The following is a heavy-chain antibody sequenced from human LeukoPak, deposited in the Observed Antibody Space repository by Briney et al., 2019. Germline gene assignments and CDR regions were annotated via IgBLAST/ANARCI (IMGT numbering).Heavy chain of an antibody. J-gene: IGHJ3*02. CDR2: IRYDATNK. V-gene: IGHV3-30*02. D-gene: IGHD3-16*01. CDR3: ARLPVDAFDI. Sequence: LSGGSLRLSCAASGFTFSSYGMHWVRQAPGKGLEWAAFIRYDATNKYYADSVKGRFTISRDNSKNTLYLQMNSLRAEDMAVYYCARLPVDAFDIWGQGTMVTVSS. CDR1: GFTFSSYG.